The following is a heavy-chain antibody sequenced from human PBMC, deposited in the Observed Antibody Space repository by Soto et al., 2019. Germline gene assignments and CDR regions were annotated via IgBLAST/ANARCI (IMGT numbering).Heavy chain of an antibody. J-gene: IGHJ4*02. Sequence: QITLKESGPPLLKPTQTLTLPCTFLGFSLSTSGVAVGWISQPPGKALEWLALIYWDDDKRYSPTLKSRLTIPKDTPKNRVVLTVPYIDPVDTATYYCARLDPLFPFDYWGQGSLVSVST. CDR1: GFSLSTSGVA. CDR2: IYWDDDK. D-gene: IGHD3-10*02. CDR3: ARLDPLFPFDY. V-gene: IGHV2-5*02.